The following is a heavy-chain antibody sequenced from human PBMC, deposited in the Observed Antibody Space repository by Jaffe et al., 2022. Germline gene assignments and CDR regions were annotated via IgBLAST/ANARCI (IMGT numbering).Heavy chain of an antibody. CDR3: AKDEDSIVVVVAATSAFDI. J-gene: IGHJ3*02. V-gene: IGHV3-23*01. Sequence: EVQLLESGGGLVQPGGSLRLSCAASGFTFSSYAMSWVRQAPGKGLEWVSAISGSGGSTYYADSVKGRFTISRDNSKNTLYLQMNSLRAEDTAVYYCAKDEDSIVVVVAATSAFDIWGQGTMVTVSS. CDR2: ISGSGGST. CDR1: GFTFSSYA. D-gene: IGHD2-15*01.